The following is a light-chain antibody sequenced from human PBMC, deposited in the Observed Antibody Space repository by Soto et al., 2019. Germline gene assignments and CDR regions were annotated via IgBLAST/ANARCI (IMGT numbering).Light chain of an antibody. Sequence: DIQMTQSPSTLSASVEDRVTITCRASQSISSWLAWYQQKPGKAPKLLIYDASRLESGVPSRFSGSGSGTEFTLTISSLQPDDFATYYCQQYNSYPLTFGGGTKVEIK. J-gene: IGKJ4*01. V-gene: IGKV1-5*01. CDR2: DAS. CDR1: QSISSW. CDR3: QQYNSYPLT.